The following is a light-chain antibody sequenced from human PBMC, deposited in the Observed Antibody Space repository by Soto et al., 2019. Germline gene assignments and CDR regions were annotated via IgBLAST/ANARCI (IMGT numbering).Light chain of an antibody. J-gene: IGKJ1*01. V-gene: IGKV4-1*01. CDR3: QQYCSTPRT. CDR1: ESVLYSSNNKNY. CDR2: WAS. Sequence: DIVMTQSPDSLAVSLGERATINCKSSESVLYSSNNKNYLAWYQQKPGQPPKLLIYWASTRESGVPDRFSGSGSGTDFTLTISCLQAEDVAVYYCQQYCSTPRTFGLGSEVEIK.